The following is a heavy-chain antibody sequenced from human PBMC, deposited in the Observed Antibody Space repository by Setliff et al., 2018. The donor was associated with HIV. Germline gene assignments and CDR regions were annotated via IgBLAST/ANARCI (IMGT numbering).Heavy chain of an antibody. CDR1: GFSLTSSGVG. D-gene: IGHD6-13*01. J-gene: IGHJ4*02. CDR3: AHRPSGGAAAALFDY. CDR2: IYWNDDK. Sequence: SGPTPVNPTQTLTLTCTFSGFSLTSSGVGVGWIRQPPGKALEWLALIYWNDDKRYSPSLQSRLTITKDTSKNQVVLTMTNMDPVDTATYYCAHRPSGGAAAALFDYWGQGTLVTVSS. V-gene: IGHV2-5*01.